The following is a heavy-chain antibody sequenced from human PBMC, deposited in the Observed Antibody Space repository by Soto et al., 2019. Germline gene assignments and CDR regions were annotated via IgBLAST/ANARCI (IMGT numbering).Heavy chain of an antibody. Sequence: QVPLVQSGAEVKKPGASVKVSCKASGYTFTSYGMNWVRQAPGQGLEWMGRISAYNGNTHYAEKLQGRVTMTTDTXTXXAYMELRSLRSDDTAVYYCARDREIYSSVWDAFDIWGQGTMVTVSS. J-gene: IGHJ3*02. CDR3: ARDREIYSSVWDAFDI. CDR1: GYTFTSYG. CDR2: ISAYNGNT. V-gene: IGHV1-18*01. D-gene: IGHD6-19*01.